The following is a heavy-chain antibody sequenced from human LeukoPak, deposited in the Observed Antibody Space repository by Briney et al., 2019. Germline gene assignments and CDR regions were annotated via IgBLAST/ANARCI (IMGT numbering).Heavy chain of an antibody. CDR2: INHSGST. J-gene: IGHJ4*02. D-gene: IGHD5-24*01. V-gene: IGHV4-34*01. CDR3: ARGSRWLQFDY. Sequence: SSETLSLTCAVYGGSFSGYYWSWIRQPPGKGQEWIGEINHSGSTNYNPSLKSRVTISVDTSKKQFSLKLSSVTAADTAVYYCARGSRWLQFDYWGQGTLVTVSS. CDR1: GGSFSGYY.